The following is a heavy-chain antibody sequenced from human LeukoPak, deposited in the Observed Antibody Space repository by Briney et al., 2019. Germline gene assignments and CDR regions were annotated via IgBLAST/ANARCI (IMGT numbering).Heavy chain of an antibody. CDR3: ARGDDMVRGVYYFDY. D-gene: IGHD3-10*01. J-gene: IGHJ4*02. Sequence: SETLSLTCTVSGGSISSYYWSWIRQPAGKGLEWIGRIYTSGSTNYNPSLKSRVTMSVDTSKNQFSLKLSSVAAADTAVYYCARGDDMVRGVYYFDYWGQGTLVTVSS. CDR1: GGSISSYY. V-gene: IGHV4-4*07. CDR2: IYTSGST.